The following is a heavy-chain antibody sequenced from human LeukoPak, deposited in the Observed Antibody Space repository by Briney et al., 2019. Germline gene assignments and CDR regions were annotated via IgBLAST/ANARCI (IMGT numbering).Heavy chain of an antibody. Sequence: GGSLRLSCAASGFTFSSYVMHWVRQAPGKGLEWVSMISFDGNNKYYADSVKGRFTISRDNSKKVVYLQINSLRPEDTAVYYCVRDRRLYNSGWYDALDIWGQGTMVTVSS. CDR2: ISFDGNNK. CDR1: GFTFSSYV. J-gene: IGHJ3*02. D-gene: IGHD6-19*01. CDR3: VRDRRLYNSGWYDALDI. V-gene: IGHV3-30*04.